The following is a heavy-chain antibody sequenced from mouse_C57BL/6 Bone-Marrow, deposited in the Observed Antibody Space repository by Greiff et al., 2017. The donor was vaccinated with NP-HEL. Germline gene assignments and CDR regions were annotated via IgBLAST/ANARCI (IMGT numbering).Heavy chain of an antibody. V-gene: IGHV1-61*01. J-gene: IGHJ4*01. Sequence: VQLQQSGAELVRPGSSVKLSCKASGYTFTSYWMDWVKQRPGQGLEWIGNIYPSDSETHYNQKFKDKATLTVDKSSSTAYMQLSSLTSEDSAVYYCARLGTTVVADYAMDYWGQGTSVTVSS. CDR1: GYTFTSYW. D-gene: IGHD1-1*01. CDR2: IYPSDSET. CDR3: ARLGTTVVADYAMDY.